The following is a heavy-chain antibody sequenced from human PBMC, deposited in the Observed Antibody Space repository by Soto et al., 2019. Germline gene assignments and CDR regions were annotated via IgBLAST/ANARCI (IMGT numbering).Heavy chain of an antibody. V-gene: IGHV3-66*01. CDR2: IYSGGST. CDR1: GFTVSSNY. D-gene: IGHD2-2*01. Sequence: EVQLVESGGGLVQPGGSLRLSCAASGFTVSSNYMTWVRQAPGKGLEWVSLIYSGGSTYYADSVRGRFTISRDNSKNTRYLQMNSLRAEDTAVYYWARAGVCSSTSCYGDYWGQGTLVTVSS. J-gene: IGHJ4*02. CDR3: ARAGVCSSTSCYGDY.